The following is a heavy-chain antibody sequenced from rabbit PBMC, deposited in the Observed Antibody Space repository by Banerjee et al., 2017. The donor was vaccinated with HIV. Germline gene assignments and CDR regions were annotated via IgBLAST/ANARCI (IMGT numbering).Heavy chain of an antibody. J-gene: IGHJ2*01. V-gene: IGHV1S45*01. D-gene: IGHD8-1*01. CDR1: GFSFSSSHY. Sequence: QEQLEESGGDLVKPGASLTLTCTASGFSFSSSHYMCWVRQAPGKGLEWIACIYTGSSGSTYYASWVNGRFTISKTSSTTVTLQMTSLTVADTATYFCARSYGRSSYYGNAFDLWGQGTLVTVS. CDR2: IYTGSSGST. CDR3: ARSYGRSSYYGNAFDL.